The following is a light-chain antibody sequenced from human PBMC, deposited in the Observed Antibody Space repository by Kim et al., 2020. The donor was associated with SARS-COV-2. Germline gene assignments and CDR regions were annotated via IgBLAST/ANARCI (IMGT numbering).Light chain of an antibody. CDR2: EDS. CDR3: QAWDSSIVV. CDR1: KLGDKY. V-gene: IGLV3-1*01. J-gene: IGLJ2*01. Sequence: VSPGQTASITCSGDKLGDKYVCWYQQKPGQSPVMVIYEDSKRPSGIPERFSRSNSGNTATLTISGTQATDEADYYCQAWDSSIVVFCGGTQLTVL.